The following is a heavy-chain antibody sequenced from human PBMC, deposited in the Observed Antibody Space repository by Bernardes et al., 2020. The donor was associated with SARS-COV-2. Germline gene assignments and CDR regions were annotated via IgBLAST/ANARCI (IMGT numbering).Heavy chain of an antibody. CDR1: SGSISSSSYY. V-gene: IGHV4-39*01. CDR2: IYYSGST. CDR3: ARLQRGSYDFWSGYLHYFDY. Sequence: SETLSLTCTVSSGSISSSSYYWGWIRQPPGKGLEWIGSIYYSGSTYYNPSLKSRVTISIDTSKNQFSLKLSSVTAADTAVYYCARLQRGSYDFWSGYLHYFDYWGQGTLVTVSS. D-gene: IGHD3-3*01. J-gene: IGHJ4*02.